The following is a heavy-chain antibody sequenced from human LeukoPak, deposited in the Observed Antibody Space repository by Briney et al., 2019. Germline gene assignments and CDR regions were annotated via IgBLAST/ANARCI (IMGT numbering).Heavy chain of an antibody. J-gene: IGHJ4*02. CDR2: IYYSGST. V-gene: IGHV4-59*01. D-gene: IGHD3-22*01. CDR3: AIGGRSGYYIDY. Sequence: SETLSLACTVSGGSISSYYWSWIRQPPGKGLEWIGYIYYSGSTNYNPSLKSRVTISVDTSKNQFSLKLSSVTAADTAVYYCAIGGRSGYYIDYWGQGTLVTVSS. CDR1: GGSISSYY.